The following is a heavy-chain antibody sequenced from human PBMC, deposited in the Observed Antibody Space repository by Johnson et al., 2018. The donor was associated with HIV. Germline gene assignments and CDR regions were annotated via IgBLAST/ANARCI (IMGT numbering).Heavy chain of an antibody. D-gene: IGHD2-8*01. CDR1: GFNVSNNY. V-gene: IGHV3-66*01. CDR3: ARAGVLFSPASHDAFDV. Sequence: EMQLVESGGGVVQPGGSLRLSCAASGFNVSNNYMSWVRQAPGKGLEWVSLIFGAGTTYYTQSVKGRFTISRDNSNNTVYLQMNSLRAEDTAVYYCARAGVLFSPASHDAFDVWGQGTMVTVSS. CDR2: IFGAGTT. J-gene: IGHJ3*01.